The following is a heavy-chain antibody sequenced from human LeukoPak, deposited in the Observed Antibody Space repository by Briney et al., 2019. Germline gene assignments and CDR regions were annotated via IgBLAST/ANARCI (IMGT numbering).Heavy chain of an antibody. CDR2: ISSSSSTI. V-gene: IGHV3-48*02. CDR3: ARDGARGDNDAFDI. J-gene: IGHJ3*02. Sequence: GGSLRLSCAASGFTFSSYAMSWVRQAPGKGLEWVSAISSSSSTIYYADSVKGRFTISRDNAKNSLYLQMNCLRDEDTAVYYCARDGARGDNDAFDIWGQGTMVTVSS. D-gene: IGHD2-21*02. CDR1: GFTFSSYA.